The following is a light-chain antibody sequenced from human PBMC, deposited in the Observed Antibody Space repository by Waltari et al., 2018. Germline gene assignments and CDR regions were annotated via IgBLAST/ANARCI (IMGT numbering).Light chain of an antibody. CDR2: YDD. Sequence: QSVLTQPPSVSEAPRQRVTISCSGSDSNIGSTGVNWSQQLPGKAPKLVIYYDDLIPSGVSDRFSGSKSGTSASLAISGLQSEDEADYYCAAWDDTLNGWLFGGGTKLTVL. V-gene: IGLV1-36*01. J-gene: IGLJ3*02. CDR3: AAWDDTLNGWL. CDR1: DSNIGSTG.